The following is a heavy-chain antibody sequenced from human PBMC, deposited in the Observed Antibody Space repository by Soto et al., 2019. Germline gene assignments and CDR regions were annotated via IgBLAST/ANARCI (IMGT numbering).Heavy chain of an antibody. V-gene: IGHV4-4*02. CDR1: GGSISSSNW. D-gene: IGHD6-13*01. J-gene: IGHJ4*02. CDR3: ARGAMGVSSWPFDY. CDR2: IYHSGST. Sequence: QVQLQESGPGLLKPSGTLSLTCAVSGGSISSSNWWSCVRQPPGKGLEWIGEIYHSGSTNYNPSLKGRVTIAVEKSKHQFSLKLRAVAAAGTAVYYCARGAMGVSSWPFDYWGQGTLVTVSS.